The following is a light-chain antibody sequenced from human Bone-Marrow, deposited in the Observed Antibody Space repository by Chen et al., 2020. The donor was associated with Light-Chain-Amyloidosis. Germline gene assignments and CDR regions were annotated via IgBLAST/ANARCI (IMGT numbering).Light chain of an antibody. CDR1: NIGSTS. V-gene: IGLV3-21*02. Sequence: SYVLTPPSSVSVAPGQTATIACGGNNIGSTSLHWYQQTPGQAPLLVVYDDSDRPSGIPERLSGSNSGKTATLTISRVEAGDEADYYCQVWDRSSDRPVFGGGTKLTVL. CDR2: DDS. CDR3: QVWDRSSDRPV. J-gene: IGLJ3*02.